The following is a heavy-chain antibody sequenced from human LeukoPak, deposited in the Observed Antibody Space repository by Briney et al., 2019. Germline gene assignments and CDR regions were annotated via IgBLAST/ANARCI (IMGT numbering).Heavy chain of an antibody. Sequence: SQTLSLTCTVSGGSISNGVYYWSWIRQHPGKGLEWIGYIYYSGSTYYSPSLKSRLTMSVDTSKNQFSLELSSVTAADTAVYYCARDLGGGSFDFWGQGTLVTVSS. CDR1: GGSISNGVYY. CDR3: ARDLGGGSFDF. J-gene: IGHJ4*02. V-gene: IGHV4-31*03. D-gene: IGHD2-15*01. CDR2: IYYSGST.